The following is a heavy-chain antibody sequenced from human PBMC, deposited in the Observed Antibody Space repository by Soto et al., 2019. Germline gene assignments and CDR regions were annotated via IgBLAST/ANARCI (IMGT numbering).Heavy chain of an antibody. D-gene: IGHD6-19*01. CDR1: GHSLSSGGYY. Sequence: SETLSLTCTVSGHSLSSGGYYWSWIRQHPGKGLEWVGYIYFTGSTLYNPSLKSRLAMSLDTSKNQFSLRLTSVTAADTAVYFCARDWGSSGWPNWGQGTLVTV. J-gene: IGHJ4*02. CDR3: ARDWGSSGWPN. V-gene: IGHV4-31*03. CDR2: IYFTGST.